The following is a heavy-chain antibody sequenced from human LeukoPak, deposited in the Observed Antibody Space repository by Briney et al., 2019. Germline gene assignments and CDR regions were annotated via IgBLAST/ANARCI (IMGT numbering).Heavy chain of an antibody. CDR3: GRVRSETTLDGVYFDC. J-gene: IGHJ4*02. V-gene: IGHV4-59*01. D-gene: IGHD3/OR15-3a*01. CDR1: GGSISRFY. CDR2: IYNSGST. Sequence: SETLSLTCTVSGGSISRFYWGWLRQPPGKGLEYIGYIYNSGSTNYNPSLKSRVTISVDTSKKQFSLQLNAVTAADTAVYYCGRVRSETTLDGVYFDCWGQGTLVIVSS.